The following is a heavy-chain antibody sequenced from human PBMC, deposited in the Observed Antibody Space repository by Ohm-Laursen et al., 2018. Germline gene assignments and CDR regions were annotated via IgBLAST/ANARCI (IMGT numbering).Heavy chain of an antibody. V-gene: IGHV4-38-2*01. J-gene: IGHJ4*02. Sequence: GTLSLTCAVFGYSISSGYYWGWIRQPPGKGLEWIGSIYHSGSTYYNPSLKSRVTISVDTSKNQFSLKLSSVTAADTAVYYCARGFSGWWGRIDYWGQGILVTVSS. CDR3: ARGFSGWWGRIDY. CDR2: IYHSGST. CDR1: GYSISSGYY. D-gene: IGHD6-19*01.